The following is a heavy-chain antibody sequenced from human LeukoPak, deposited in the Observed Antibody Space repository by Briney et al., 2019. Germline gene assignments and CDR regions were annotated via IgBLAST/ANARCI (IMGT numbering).Heavy chain of an antibody. CDR3: ARDLRDSGSYFDY. Sequence: ETVSLTCTVSGGSISSYYWSWIRQPPGKGLEWIGYIYYSGSTNYNPSLKSRVTISVDTSKNQFSLKLSSVTAADTAVYYCARDLRDSGSYFDYWGEGTVVTVSS. CDR2: IYYSGST. V-gene: IGHV4-59*01. J-gene: IGHJ4*02. CDR1: GGSISSYY. D-gene: IGHD1-26*01.